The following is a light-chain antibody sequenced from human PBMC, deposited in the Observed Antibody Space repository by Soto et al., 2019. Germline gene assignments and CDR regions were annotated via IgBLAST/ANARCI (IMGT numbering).Light chain of an antibody. CDR1: QSVNSN. CDR2: DAS. V-gene: IGKV3-15*01. J-gene: IGKJ4*01. Sequence: EIVMTQSPATLSVSPGERATLSCRASQSVNSNLAWYRQKPGQAPRHLISDASTRAAGVPARFSGSGSGTEFTLTIXSXXSEDSGIYYCQQYNFWPPLTFGGGTKVEIK. CDR3: QQYNFWPPLT.